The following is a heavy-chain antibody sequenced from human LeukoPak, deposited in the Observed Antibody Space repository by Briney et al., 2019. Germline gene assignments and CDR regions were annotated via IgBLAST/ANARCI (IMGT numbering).Heavy chain of an antibody. J-gene: IGHJ2*01. CDR1: GFMFSSYS. D-gene: IGHD1-26*01. V-gene: IGHV3-23*01. CDR3: AKGATRATRHFDL. CDR2: ISASGSPI. Sequence: GGFLRLSCVASGFMFSSYSVTWVPQTPEKGLAWVSIISASGSPIFYADSVEGRFTISRDNSKNTAYLQMNSLRAEDTAVYFCAKGATRATRHFDLWGRGTLVTVSS.